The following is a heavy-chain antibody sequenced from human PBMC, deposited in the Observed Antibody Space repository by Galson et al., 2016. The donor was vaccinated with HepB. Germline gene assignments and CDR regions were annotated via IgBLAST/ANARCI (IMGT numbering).Heavy chain of an antibody. CDR3: ASYGKWEDY. J-gene: IGHJ4*02. D-gene: IGHD1-26*01. V-gene: IGHV4-61*09. CDR2: IHFSGHT. Sequence: TLSLTCTVSGGSISSGGYYWAWIRRPAGKGLEWIGHIHFSGHTNYSPSLKSRVTISVDTSKNQFSLKLSSVTAADTAVYYCASYGKWEDYWGQGTLVTVSS. CDR1: GGSISSGGYY.